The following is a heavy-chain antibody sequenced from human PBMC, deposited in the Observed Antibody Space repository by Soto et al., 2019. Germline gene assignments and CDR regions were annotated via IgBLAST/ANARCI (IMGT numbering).Heavy chain of an antibody. CDR1: GFTFSGYA. Sequence: QVQLVEYGGGVVQPGGSLRVSCAASGFTFSGYAMHWVRQAPGKGLEWVAFISYDGSLKYYADSVKGRFTTSRDNSQNTLYLQMNSLRPEDTAVYYCARDVPLGHWGQGALVTVSS. J-gene: IGHJ4*02. CDR2: ISYDGSLK. V-gene: IGHV3-30-3*01. D-gene: IGHD3-16*01. CDR3: ARDVPLGH.